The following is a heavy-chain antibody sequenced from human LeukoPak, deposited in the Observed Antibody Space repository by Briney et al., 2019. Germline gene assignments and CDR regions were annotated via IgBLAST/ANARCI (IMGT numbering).Heavy chain of an antibody. Sequence: SETLSLTCAVYGGSFSGYYWCWIRQPPGKGLEWIGEINHSGSTNYNPSLKSRVTISVDTSKDQFSLKLSSVTAADTAVYYCARLDGDYVWGSYRYYWFDPWGQGTLVTVSS. J-gene: IGHJ5*02. CDR3: ARLDGDYVWGSYRYYWFDP. D-gene: IGHD3-16*02. V-gene: IGHV4-34*01. CDR2: INHSGST. CDR1: GGSFSGYY.